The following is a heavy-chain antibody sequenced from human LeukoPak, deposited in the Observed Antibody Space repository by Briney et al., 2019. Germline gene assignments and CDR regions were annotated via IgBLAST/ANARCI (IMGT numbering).Heavy chain of an antibody. CDR1: GYSFTSYW. D-gene: IGHD3-3*01. Sequence: GESLKISCKGSGYSFTSYWIGWVRQTPGRGLEWMGIIYPGDSDTRYSPSFQGQVTISADKSISTAYLQWSSLKASDTAMYYCAGQSYYDFWSGYGAFDIWGQGTMVTVSS. V-gene: IGHV5-51*01. CDR3: AGQSYYDFWSGYGAFDI. CDR2: IYPGDSDT. J-gene: IGHJ3*02.